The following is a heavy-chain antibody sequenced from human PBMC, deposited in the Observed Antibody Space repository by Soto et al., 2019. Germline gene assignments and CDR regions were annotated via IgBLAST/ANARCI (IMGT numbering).Heavy chain of an antibody. V-gene: IGHV4-59*02. CDR1: GXSVSTFY. CDR3: ARVRSNPFDY. D-gene: IGHD3-3*01. Sequence: XTLSLPCTVSGXSVSTFYWSWIRQPPGKGLEWIGYIHYSGSTNYKPSLKSQVIISVDTSKNQFSLKLRSVTAEDTAVYFCARVRSNPFDYWGQGTLGTVS. CDR2: IHYSGST. J-gene: IGHJ4*02.